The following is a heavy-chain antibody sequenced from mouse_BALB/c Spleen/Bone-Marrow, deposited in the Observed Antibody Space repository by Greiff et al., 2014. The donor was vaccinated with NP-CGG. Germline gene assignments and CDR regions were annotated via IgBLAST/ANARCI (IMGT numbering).Heavy chain of an antibody. V-gene: IGHV1-4*01. Sequence: VQLQQSGAELARPGASVKMSCKASGYTFTSYTMHWVKQRPGQGLEWIGYINPSSGYTNYNQKFKDKATLTADKSSSTAYMQPSSLTSEDPAVYYWALANWDIGGPFAYWGQGTLVTVSA. CDR3: ALANWDIGGPFAY. CDR2: INPSSGYT. D-gene: IGHD4-1*01. J-gene: IGHJ3*01. CDR1: GYTFTSYT.